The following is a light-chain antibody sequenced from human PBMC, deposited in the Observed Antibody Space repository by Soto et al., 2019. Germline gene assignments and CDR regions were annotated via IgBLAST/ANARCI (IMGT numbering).Light chain of an antibody. CDR2: GAF. J-gene: IGKJ4*01. Sequence: EIVLTQSPATLSLSPGERATLSCRASQSVSSNLAWYQQKPGQAPSLLIYGAFTRATGIPARFSGTGSGTEFTLTISSLQSEDFAVYYCQQYNDWPPLTFGGGTKVDI. CDR1: QSVSSN. V-gene: IGKV3-15*01. CDR3: QQYNDWPPLT.